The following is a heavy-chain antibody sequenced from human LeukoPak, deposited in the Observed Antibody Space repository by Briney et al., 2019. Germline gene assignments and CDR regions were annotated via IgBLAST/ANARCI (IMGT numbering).Heavy chain of an antibody. J-gene: IGHJ4*02. CDR1: GGSISSYY. V-gene: IGHV4-59*01. Sequence: SETLSLTCTVSGGSISSYYWSWIRQPPGKGLEWIGYVYYSGSTNYNPSLKSRVTISVDTSKNQFSLKLSSVTAADTAVYYCARSLYYDFGEFDYWGQGTLLTVSS. CDR3: ARSLYYDFGEFDY. CDR2: VYYSGST. D-gene: IGHD3-3*01.